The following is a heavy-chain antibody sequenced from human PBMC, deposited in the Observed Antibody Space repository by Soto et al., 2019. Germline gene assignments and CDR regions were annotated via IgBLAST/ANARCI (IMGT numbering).Heavy chain of an antibody. CDR1: GGSSSSGGYY. CDR3: TTAAPRDYYDSIGYPWFEY. Sequence: PSETLYRTCTVSGGSSSSGGYYWSWIRQHPWKCLEWIGYIYYSGSTYYNPSLKSRVTISVYTSKNQFSLKLSSVTAADTAVHYCTTAAPRDYYDSIGYPWFEYWGQGTLVNVSS. V-gene: IGHV4-31*03. CDR2: IYYSGST. J-gene: IGHJ4*02. D-gene: IGHD3-22*01.